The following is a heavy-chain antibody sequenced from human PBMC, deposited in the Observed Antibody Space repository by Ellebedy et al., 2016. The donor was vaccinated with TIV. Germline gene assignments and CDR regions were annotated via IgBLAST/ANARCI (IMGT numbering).Heavy chain of an antibody. CDR2: ISAYNGNT. V-gene: IGHV1-18*01. CDR3: ARDQGDDYVWGSYLDY. Sequence: AASVKVSCKASGYTFTSYGISWVRQAPGQGLEWMGWISAYNGNTNYAKKLQGRVTMATDTSTSKAYMELRSLRSDDTAVYYCARDQGDDYVWGSYLDYWGQGTLVTVSS. J-gene: IGHJ4*02. CDR1: GYTFTSYG. D-gene: IGHD3-16*02.